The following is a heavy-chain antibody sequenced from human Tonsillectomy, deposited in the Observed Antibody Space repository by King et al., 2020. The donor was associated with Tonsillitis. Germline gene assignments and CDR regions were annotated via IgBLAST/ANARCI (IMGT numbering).Heavy chain of an antibody. J-gene: IGHJ4*02. D-gene: IGHD2-8*01. CDR1: GGSISTYY. CDR2: IYYSEST. CDR3: ARVAGTYGGFGQLYFDY. V-gene: IGHV4-59*01. Sequence: VQLQESGPGLVKPSETLSLTCTVSGGSISTYYWSWIRQTPGKGLEWIGYIYYSESTNYNPSLKSRVTISLDTSKKQFSLKLSSVTAADTAVYYCARVAGTYGGFGQLYFDYWGQGTLVTVSS.